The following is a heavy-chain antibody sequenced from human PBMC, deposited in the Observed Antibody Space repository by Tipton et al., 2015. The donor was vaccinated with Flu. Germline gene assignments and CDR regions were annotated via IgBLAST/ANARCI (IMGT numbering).Heavy chain of an antibody. CDR3: AKADYYDSSGSYVRFVFDY. D-gene: IGHD3-22*01. V-gene: IGHV3-23*01. CDR2: ISGSGGST. Sequence: SLRLSCAASGFTFSSYAMSWVRQAPGKGLEWVSAISGSGGSTYYADSVKGRFTISRDNSKNTLYLQMNSLRAEDTAVYYCAKADYYDSSGSYVRFVFDYWGQGTLVTVSS. CDR1: GFTFSSYA. J-gene: IGHJ4*02.